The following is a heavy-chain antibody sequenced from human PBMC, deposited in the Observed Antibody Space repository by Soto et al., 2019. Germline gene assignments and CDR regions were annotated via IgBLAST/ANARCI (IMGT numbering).Heavy chain of an antibody. Sequence: GGSLRLSCAASGFTFSSYGMHWVRQAPGKGLEWVAVISYDGSNKYYADSVKGRFTISRDNSKNTLYLQMNSLRAEDTAVYYCAKDRGIVLMVYVSFFAFWGQGTLVPVS. CDR2: ISYDGSNK. CDR1: GFTFSSYG. CDR3: AKDRGIVLMVYVSFFAF. D-gene: IGHD2-8*01. V-gene: IGHV3-30*18. J-gene: IGHJ4*02.